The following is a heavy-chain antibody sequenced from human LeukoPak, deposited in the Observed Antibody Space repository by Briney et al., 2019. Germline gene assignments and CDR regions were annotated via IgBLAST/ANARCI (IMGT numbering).Heavy chain of an antibody. Sequence: ASVKVSCKVSGYTFTTYGISWVRQAPGQGLEWMGIINPSGGSTSYAQKFQGRVTMTRDTSTSTVYMELSSLRSEDTAVYYCARGGRATPLYWGQGTLVTVSS. CDR2: INPSGGST. V-gene: IGHV1-46*01. D-gene: IGHD1-26*01. J-gene: IGHJ4*02. CDR1: GYTFTTYG. CDR3: ARGGRATPLY.